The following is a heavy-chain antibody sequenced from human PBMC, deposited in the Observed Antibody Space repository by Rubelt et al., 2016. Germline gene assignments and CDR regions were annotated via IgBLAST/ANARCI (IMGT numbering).Heavy chain of an antibody. CDR2: ISWTSGSI. J-gene: IGHJ6*02. CDR1: GFTFDDYA. V-gene: IGHV3-9*01. D-gene: IGHD4-23*01. Sequence: EVQLVESGGGLVQPGRSLRLSCAASGFTFDDYAMHWVRQAPGKGLEWVSGISWTSGSIGYADSVKGRFTISRDNAKNSLYLQMNSLRAEETAVYECAKWIVRGYGGYGMDVWGQGTTVTVSS. CDR3: AKWIVRGYGGYGMDV.